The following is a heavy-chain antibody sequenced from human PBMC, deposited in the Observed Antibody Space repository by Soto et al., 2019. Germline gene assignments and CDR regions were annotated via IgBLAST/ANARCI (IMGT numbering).Heavy chain of an antibody. CDR3: ARATYSSSYYFGS. J-gene: IGHJ4*02. V-gene: IGHV3-48*03. D-gene: IGHD6-6*01. CDR1: GFTFSSFE. CDR2: IGSSGSTI. Sequence: EVQLVESGGGLVQPGGSLRLSCAASGFTFSSFEMNWVRQAPGKGLEWVSKIGSSGSTIWYADSVKGRFTMSRDNAKNSLYLQMNSLRGEDTAVYYCARATYSSSYYFGSWGQGTLVTVSA.